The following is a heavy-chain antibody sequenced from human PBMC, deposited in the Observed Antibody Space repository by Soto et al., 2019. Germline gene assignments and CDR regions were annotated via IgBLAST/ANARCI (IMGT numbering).Heavy chain of an antibody. J-gene: IGHJ4*02. D-gene: IGHD4-17*01. CDR3: ARACGDYCLTPRAFDY. V-gene: IGHV4-34*01. Sequence: QVQLQQWGAGLLKPSETLSLTCGVDGESFSAYYWNCIRQPPGKGLEWLGEINHSGNTNYNTSLKSRATISVDTSKNPVSLRLNSVTAADTALYFCARACGDYCLTPRAFDYWGQGALVTVSS. CDR2: INHSGNT. CDR1: GESFSAYY.